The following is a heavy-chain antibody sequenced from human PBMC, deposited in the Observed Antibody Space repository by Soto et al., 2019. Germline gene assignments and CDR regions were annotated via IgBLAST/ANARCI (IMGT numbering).Heavy chain of an antibody. D-gene: IGHD3-22*01. CDR2: VFTSENT. Sequence: QVQLQESGPGLVKPAETLSLTCNVSGTSVTSYTYYWNWIRQTPGKGLEWIGYVFTSENTKYNPLFKGRGFLLVDASKNQFSLTPTSVTGAESSICYCMRARITMIADYWRAVTLVTVSS. CDR3: MRARITMIADY. J-gene: IGHJ4*02. CDR1: GTSVTSYTYY. V-gene: IGHV4-61*01.